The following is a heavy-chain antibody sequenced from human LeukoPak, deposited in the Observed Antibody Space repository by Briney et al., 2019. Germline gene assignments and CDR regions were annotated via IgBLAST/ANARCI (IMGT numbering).Heavy chain of an antibody. CDR2: INPNSGGT. Sequence: GASVKVSCKASGYTFTGYYMHWVRQAPGQGLEWMGWINPNSGGTNYAQKFQGRVTMTRDTSISTAYMELSRLRSDDTAVYYCARLYYYDSSGEFDYWGRGTLVTVSS. J-gene: IGHJ4*02. CDR1: GYTFTGYY. D-gene: IGHD3-22*01. V-gene: IGHV1-2*02. CDR3: ARLYYYDSSGEFDY.